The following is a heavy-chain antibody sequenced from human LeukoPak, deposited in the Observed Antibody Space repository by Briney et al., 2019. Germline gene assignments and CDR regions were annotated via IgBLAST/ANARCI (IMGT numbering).Heavy chain of an antibody. Sequence: QTGGSLRLSCAASGFTFSSYAMHWVRQAPGKGLEWVAVISYDGSNKYYADSVKGRFTISRDNSKNTLYLQMNSLRAEDTAVYYCARDQAGPFDFDYWGRGTLVTVSS. CDR3: ARDQAGPFDFDY. J-gene: IGHJ4*02. D-gene: IGHD3-16*01. V-gene: IGHV3-30*04. CDR1: GFTFSSYA. CDR2: ISYDGSNK.